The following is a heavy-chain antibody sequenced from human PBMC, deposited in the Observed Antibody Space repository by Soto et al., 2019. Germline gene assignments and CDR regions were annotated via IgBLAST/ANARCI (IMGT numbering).Heavy chain of an antibody. V-gene: IGHV4-61*01. Sequence: SETLSLTCAVSGDSVSNDNYYWSWIRQPPGKGLEWIGYIYYSGTTNYNSYLKSRLSLSVDMSKNQFSLKLASVTAADTAVYFCARSQRGRTAYTFDYWGQGALVTVSS. D-gene: IGHD3-16*01. J-gene: IGHJ4*02. CDR1: GDSVSNDNYY. CDR2: IYYSGTT. CDR3: ARSQRGRTAYTFDY.